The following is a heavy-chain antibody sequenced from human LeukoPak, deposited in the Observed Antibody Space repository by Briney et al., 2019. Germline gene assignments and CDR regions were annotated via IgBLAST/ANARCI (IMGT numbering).Heavy chain of an antibody. CDR3: ARGFQAGNWFDP. J-gene: IGHJ5*02. CDR2: IYSGGST. Sequence: GGSLRLSCAASGFAFSGIYMSWVRQAPGKGLEWVSIIYSGGSTYYADSVKGRFTISRDNSKNTLYLQMNSLRAEDTAVYYCARGFQAGNWFDPWGQGTLVTVSS. V-gene: IGHV3-53*01. CDR1: GFAFSGIY. D-gene: IGHD2-21*01.